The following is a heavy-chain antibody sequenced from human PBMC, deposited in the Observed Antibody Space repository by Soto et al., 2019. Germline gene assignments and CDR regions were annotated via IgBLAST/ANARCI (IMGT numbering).Heavy chain of an antibody. CDR3: ARGRHYYDSSGYYYVSLDY. CDR2: IGTAGDT. Sequence: GWSLRLACASSVFTFISYDMHWVRQATGKGLEWVSAIGTAGDTYYPGSVKGRFTISRENAKNSLYLQMNSLRAGDTAVYYCARGRHYYDSSGYYYVSLDYWGQGTLVTVSS. D-gene: IGHD3-22*01. CDR1: VFTFISYD. J-gene: IGHJ4*02. V-gene: IGHV3-13*01.